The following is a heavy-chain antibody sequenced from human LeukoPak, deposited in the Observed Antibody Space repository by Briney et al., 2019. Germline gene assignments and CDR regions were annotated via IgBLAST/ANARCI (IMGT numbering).Heavy chain of an antibody. CDR3: ARKYCSGGSGQINNWFDP. CDR2: VIPIFGTA. J-gene: IGHJ5*02. D-gene: IGHD2-15*01. Sequence: SVKVSCKASGGTFSSYAISWVRQAPGQGLEWMGGVIPIFGTANYAQKFQGRVTITADESTSTAYMELSSLRSEDTAVYYCARKYCSGGSGQINNWFDPWGQGTLVTVSS. V-gene: IGHV1-69*01. CDR1: GGTFSSYA.